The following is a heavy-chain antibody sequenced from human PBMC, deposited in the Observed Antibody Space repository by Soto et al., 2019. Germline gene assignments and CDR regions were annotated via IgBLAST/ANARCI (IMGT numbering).Heavy chain of an antibody. V-gene: IGHV3-15*01. J-gene: IGHJ5*02. Sequence: EVQLVESGGGLVEPGGSLRLSCTASGFTFSNACMTWVRQAPGKGLEWVGRIKGKTDGETTDYAAPVKGRFTNSRDDSKNTLYLLMNSLKTEYTAVYFCTTKVPSRRSSLGFDPCGQGTLVTVSS. D-gene: IGHD6-6*01. CDR3: TTKVPSRRSSLGFDP. CDR1: GFTFSNAC. CDR2: IKGKTDGETT.